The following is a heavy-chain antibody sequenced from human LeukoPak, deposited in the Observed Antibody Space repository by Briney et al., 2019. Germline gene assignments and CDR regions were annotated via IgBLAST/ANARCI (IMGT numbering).Heavy chain of an antibody. D-gene: IGHD5-18*01. CDR2: ISYDGNAK. J-gene: IGHJ5*02. CDR3: ARDRHSYGFTLAA. V-gene: IGHV3-30*03. Sequence: GQSLRLSREASGFTFRGYGMHWVRQSPGKGLEWVAVISYDGNAKAFADSVKGRFIISRDNPKNTLFLQMNSLRPEDTGLYYCARDRHSYGFTLAAWGQGTPVIVSS. CDR1: GFTFRGYG.